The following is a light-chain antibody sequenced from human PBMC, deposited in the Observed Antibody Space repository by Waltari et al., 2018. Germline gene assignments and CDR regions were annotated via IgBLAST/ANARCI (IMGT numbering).Light chain of an antibody. CDR2: ESS. Sequence: QSALTQPASVSGSPGQSITISCSGTSSDVXXXXXXXXFQQHPGKVPKLQIYESSKRPSGVSNRFSGSKSDNTASLTITGLQTEDEADYYCCSYVGGITPFLVFGGGTKVTVL. CDR3: CSYVGGITPFLV. CDR1: SSDVXXXXX. J-gene: IGLJ2*01. V-gene: IGLV2-23*01.